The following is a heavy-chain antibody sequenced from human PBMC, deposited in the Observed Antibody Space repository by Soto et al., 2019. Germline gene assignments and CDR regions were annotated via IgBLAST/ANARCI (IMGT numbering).Heavy chain of an antibody. V-gene: IGHV4-59*01. CDR3: ARGTGGYSGYDPSYYYYMDV. J-gene: IGHJ6*03. D-gene: IGHD5-12*01. Sequence: QVQLQESGPGLVKPSETLSLTCTVSGGSISSYYWSWIRQPPGKGLEWIGYIYYSGSTNYNPSLKSRVTISVDTSKDQFSLKVSSVTAADTAVDYCARGTGGYSGYDPSYYYYMDVWGKGTTVTVSS. CDR1: GGSISSYY. CDR2: IYYSGST.